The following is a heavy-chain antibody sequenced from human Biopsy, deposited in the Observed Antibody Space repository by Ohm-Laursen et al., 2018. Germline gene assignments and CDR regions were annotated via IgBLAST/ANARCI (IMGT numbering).Heavy chain of an antibody. CDR2: VYYTGST. D-gene: IGHD3-22*01. Sequence: PSETLPLTCTVSGDSISSYYWSWIRQPPGKGLQWIGYVYYTGSTDYNPSLQSRVTISVGTSKNHFSLRLRSVTPADTAIYYCARDRGYYSDRTVPGYFDLWGRGTLVTVSS. J-gene: IGHJ2*01. CDR3: ARDRGYYSDRTVPGYFDL. V-gene: IGHV4-59*01. CDR1: GDSISSYY.